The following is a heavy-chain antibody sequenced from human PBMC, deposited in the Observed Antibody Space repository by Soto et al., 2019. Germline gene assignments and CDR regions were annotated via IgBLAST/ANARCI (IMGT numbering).Heavy chain of an antibody. D-gene: IGHD3-3*01. V-gene: IGHV3-30*03. J-gene: IGHJ6*02. CDR1: GFTFSNSG. CDR3: VRFLDYYGMDV. Sequence: QVQLVESGGGVVQPGGSLRLSCAGSGFTFSNSGMHWVRQAPGKGLEWVAVLAYDGSEKYYADSVKGRFTISRDNSKNTLYLQMNSRRVEDTAVYYCVRFLDYYGMDVWVQGTTVTVSS. CDR2: LAYDGSEK.